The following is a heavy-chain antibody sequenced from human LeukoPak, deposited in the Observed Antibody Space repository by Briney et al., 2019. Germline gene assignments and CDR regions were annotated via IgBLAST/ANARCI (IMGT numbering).Heavy chain of an antibody. CDR1: GGSTSSYN. CDR2: IYTSGGT. CDR3: ATMAAAGMRVVDY. Sequence: SETLSPTCTVSGGSTSSYNWSWIRQPAGKGLEWIGRIYTSGGTNYNPSLKRQVTMSVDTSKNHFSLKLSSVTAADTAVYYCATMAAAGMRVVDYWGWGNLVTVSS. V-gene: IGHV4-4*07. D-gene: IGHD6-13*01. J-gene: IGHJ4*02.